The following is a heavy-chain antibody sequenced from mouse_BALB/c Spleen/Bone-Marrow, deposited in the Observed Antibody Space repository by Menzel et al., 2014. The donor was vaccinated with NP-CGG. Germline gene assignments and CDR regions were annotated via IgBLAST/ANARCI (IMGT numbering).Heavy chain of an antibody. Sequence: VKLVESGPELVRPGVSVKISCKGSGYTFTDYAMHWVKQSHAKSLEWIGVISTYSGNTNYNQKFKGKATMTVDKSSSTAYMELARLTSEDSAIYYCARSYYGNYYAMDYWGQGTSVTVSS. CDR3: ARSYYGNYYAMDY. V-gene: IGHV1-67*01. D-gene: IGHD2-10*01. J-gene: IGHJ4*01. CDR2: ISTYSGNT. CDR1: GYTFTDYA.